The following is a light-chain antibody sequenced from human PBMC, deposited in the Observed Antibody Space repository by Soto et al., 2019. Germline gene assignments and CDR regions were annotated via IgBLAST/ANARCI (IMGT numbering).Light chain of an antibody. CDR2: DAS. Sequence: DIPMTQSPSTLSASVGDRVTITCRASQSFSSWLAWYQQKPGKAPKLLIYDASSLESGVPSRFSGSGSGTEFTVTISSLQPDDFATYHCQQYTTYYSFGHGTRLEI. J-gene: IGKJ2*01. CDR3: QQYTTYYS. V-gene: IGKV1-5*01. CDR1: QSFSSW.